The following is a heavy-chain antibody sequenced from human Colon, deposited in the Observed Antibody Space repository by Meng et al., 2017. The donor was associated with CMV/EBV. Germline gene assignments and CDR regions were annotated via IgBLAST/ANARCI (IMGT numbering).Heavy chain of an antibody. CDR3: ARLTSGGY. CDR1: GYTFSSYD. D-gene: IGHD4/OR15-4a*01. Sequence: KVSCQDSGYTFSSYDVNWVRQTTGQGLEWVGWMNTRSGDTDYAQKFQGRVTMTRDTSLSTAYMELRSLTSEDTAVYFCARLTSGGYWGQGTLVTVSS. J-gene: IGHJ4*02. V-gene: IGHV1-8*01. CDR2: MNTRSGDT.